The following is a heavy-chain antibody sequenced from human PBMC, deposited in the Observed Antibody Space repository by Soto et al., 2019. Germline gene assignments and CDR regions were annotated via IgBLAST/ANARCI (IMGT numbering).Heavy chain of an antibody. Sequence: QVQLVESVGGVVQPGRSLRLSCAASGFTFSSYGMHWVRQAPGKGLEWVAVISYDGSNKYYADSVKGRFTISRDNSKNTLYLQMNSLRAEDTAVYYCAKGRGYDFPDGYWGQGTLVTVSS. CDR1: GFTFSSYG. CDR3: AKGRGYDFPDGY. D-gene: IGHD3-3*01. V-gene: IGHV3-30*18. CDR2: ISYDGSNK. J-gene: IGHJ4*02.